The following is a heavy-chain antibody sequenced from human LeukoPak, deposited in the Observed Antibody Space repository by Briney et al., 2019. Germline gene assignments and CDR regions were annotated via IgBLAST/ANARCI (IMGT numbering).Heavy chain of an antibody. CDR3: ARVDTPMVTSRYYFDY. CDR2: TRNKANSYTT. CDR1: GFILSDHY. Sequence: PGGSLRLSCAASGFILSDHYIDWVRQAPGKGLEWVGRTRNKANSYTTEYAASVKGRFTISRDDPKNLLYLQMNSLKSEDTAVYYCARVDTPMVTSRYYFDYWGQGTLVTVSS. D-gene: IGHD5-18*01. V-gene: IGHV3-72*01. J-gene: IGHJ4*02.